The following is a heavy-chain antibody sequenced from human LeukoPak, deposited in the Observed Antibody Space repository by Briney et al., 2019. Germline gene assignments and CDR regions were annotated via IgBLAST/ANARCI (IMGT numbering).Heavy chain of an antibody. V-gene: IGHV3-30-3*01. Sequence: GGSLRLSCAASGFTFSSYAMHWVRQAPGKGLDWVAVISYDGSNKYYADSVKGRFTISRDNSKNTLYLQMNSLRAEDTAVYYCARDGGSYPYYYYYMDVWGKGTTVTVSS. CDR3: ARDGGSYPYYYYYMDV. J-gene: IGHJ6*03. D-gene: IGHD1-26*01. CDR1: GFTFSSYA. CDR2: ISYDGSNK.